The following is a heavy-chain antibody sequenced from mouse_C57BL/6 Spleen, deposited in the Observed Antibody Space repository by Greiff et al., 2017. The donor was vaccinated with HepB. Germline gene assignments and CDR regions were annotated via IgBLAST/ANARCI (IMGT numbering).Heavy chain of an antibody. CDR1: GFTFSSYA. CDR2: ISSGGDYI. D-gene: IGHD2-1*01. J-gene: IGHJ2*01. Sequence: EVKLMESGEGLVKPGGSLKLSCAASGFTFSSYAMSWVRQTPEKRLEWVAYISSGGDYIYYADTVKGRFTISRDNARNTLYLQMSSLKSEDTAMYYCTRAFGWYLFDYWGQGTTLTVSS. V-gene: IGHV5-9-1*02. CDR3: TRAFGWYLFDY.